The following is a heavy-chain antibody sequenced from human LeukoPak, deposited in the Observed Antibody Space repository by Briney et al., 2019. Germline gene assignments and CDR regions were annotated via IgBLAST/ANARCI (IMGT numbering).Heavy chain of an antibody. D-gene: IGHD6-13*01. CDR2: IKQDGSEK. Sequence: GGSLRLSCAASGFTFSSYWMSWVRQAPGKGLEWVANIKQDGSEKYYVDSVKGRFTISRDNAKNSLYLQMNSLRAEDTAVYYCAKDMLGSSSWYSFDYWGQGTLVTVSS. CDR1: GFTFSSYW. CDR3: AKDMLGSSSWYSFDY. J-gene: IGHJ4*02. V-gene: IGHV3-7*03.